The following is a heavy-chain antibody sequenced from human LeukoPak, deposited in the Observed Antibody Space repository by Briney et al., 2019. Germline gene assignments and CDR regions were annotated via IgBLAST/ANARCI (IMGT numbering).Heavy chain of an antibody. CDR3: ARDLRLKELAYCGGDCLDY. D-gene: IGHD2-21*02. J-gene: IGHJ4*02. CDR2: IIPTLEIA. V-gene: IGHV1-69*04. Sequence: SVKVSCKASGGTFSSYAISWVRQAPGQGLEWMGRIIPTLEIANYAQKFQGRVTISADKSTSTAYMELSSLRPEDTAVYYCARDLRLKELAYCGGDCLDYWGQGTLVTVSS. CDR1: GGTFSSYA.